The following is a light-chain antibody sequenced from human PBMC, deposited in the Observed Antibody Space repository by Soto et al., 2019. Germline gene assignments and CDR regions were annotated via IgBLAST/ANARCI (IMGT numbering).Light chain of an antibody. V-gene: IGKV3-11*01. CDR1: QSISNS. CDR3: QQRSNWPL. Sequence: ETVLTQSPATLSLSPGERATLSCRASQSISNSLAWYQHKPGQAPRLLIYDASNRATGIPARFSGSGSETVFPLTISSLEPEDFAVYYCQQRSNWPLFGGGTKVEIE. CDR2: DAS. J-gene: IGKJ4*01.